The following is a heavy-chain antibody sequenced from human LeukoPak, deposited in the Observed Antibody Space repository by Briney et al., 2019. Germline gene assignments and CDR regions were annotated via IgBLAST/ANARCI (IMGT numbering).Heavy chain of an antibody. CDR3: AKRDSGIYNEAIDY. D-gene: IGHD1-26*01. CDR1: GFTFSSYT. V-gene: IGHV3-21*01. CDR2: ISSSDSYI. J-gene: IGHJ4*02. Sequence: GGSLRLSCAASGFTFSSYTMNWVRQAPGKGLEWVSSISSSDSYIYYADSVKGRFTISRDNSKNTMYLQMNSLRAEDTAVYYCAKRDSGIYNEAIDYWGQGTLVTVSS.